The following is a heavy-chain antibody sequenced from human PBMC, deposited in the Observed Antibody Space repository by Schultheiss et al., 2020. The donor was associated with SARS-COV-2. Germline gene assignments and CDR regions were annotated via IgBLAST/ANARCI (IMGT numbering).Heavy chain of an antibody. Sequence: GGSLRLSCAASGFTFSSYSMNWVRQAPGKGLEWVSSISSSSSYIYYADSVKGRFTISRDNAKNSLYLQMNSLRAEDTAVYYCASVIPSRGTSAFDIWGQGTMVTVSS. D-gene: IGHD3-22*01. CDR2: ISSSSSYI. CDR3: ASVIPSRGTSAFDI. CDR1: GFTFSSYS. V-gene: IGHV3-21*01. J-gene: IGHJ3*02.